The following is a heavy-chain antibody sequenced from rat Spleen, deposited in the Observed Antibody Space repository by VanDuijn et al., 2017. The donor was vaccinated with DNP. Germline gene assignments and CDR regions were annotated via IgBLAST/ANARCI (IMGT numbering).Heavy chain of an antibody. Sequence: EVQLVESDGGLVQPGRSLKLSCAASGFTFSDYYMAWVRQAPTKGLEWVATISYDGSSTYYRDSVKGRFSISRDNAKSTLYLQVNSLRSEDTATYYCARHRTIMPYYYAMDAWGQGASVTVSS. CDR1: GFTFSDYY. J-gene: IGHJ4*01. V-gene: IGHV5-29*01. CDR3: ARHRTIMPYYYAMDA. D-gene: IGHD1-12*01. CDR2: ISYDGSST.